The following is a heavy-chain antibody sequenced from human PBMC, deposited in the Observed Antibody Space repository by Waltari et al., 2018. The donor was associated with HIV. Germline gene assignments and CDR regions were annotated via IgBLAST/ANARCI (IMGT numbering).Heavy chain of an antibody. CDR3: ARDRWVASSNWYVDC. V-gene: IGHV3-30*19. Sequence: QVQLVASGGGVVQPGGSLRLSCAASGFRFSKYGMHWVRQTPGRGRECVAVIYSDGSHKSYTDSIKGRFTVSRDNSKNTLNLQMDGLRADDTGVYYCARDRWVASSNWYVDCWGQGTLVSVSA. D-gene: IGHD6-13*01. CDR1: GFRFSKYG. CDR2: IYSDGSHK. J-gene: IGHJ4*02.